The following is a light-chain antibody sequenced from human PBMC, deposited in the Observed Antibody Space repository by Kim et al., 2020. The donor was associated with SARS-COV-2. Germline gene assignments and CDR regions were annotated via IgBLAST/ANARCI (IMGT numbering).Light chain of an antibody. J-gene: IGKJ1*01. V-gene: IGKV1-5*01. CDR3: QQYNTSLRT. CDR1: QSIHKW. CDR2: DAS. Sequence: DIQMTQSPPTLSASVGDRVTITCRASQSIHKWLAWYQQKPGTAPKLLIYDASDLEDGVPSRFNGNGSGTEFSLTIGSLQPDDFATYYCQQYNTSLRTFGQGTKVDIK.